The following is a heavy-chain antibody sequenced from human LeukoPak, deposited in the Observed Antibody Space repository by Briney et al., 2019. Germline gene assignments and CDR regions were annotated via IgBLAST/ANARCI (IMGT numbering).Heavy chain of an antibody. CDR1: GFTFSSYA. CDR3: AKRGRTTIIERFVY. J-gene: IGHJ4*02. V-gene: IGHV3-23*01. Sequence: PGGSLRLSCAASGFTFSSYAMSWVRQAPGEGLAWVSAVSDSGRSTYYADSVKGRFTISRDNSKNTLYLQMNSLRAEDTVVYYGAKRGRTTIIERFVYWGQGALVTVSS. CDR2: VSDSGRST. D-gene: IGHD5-24*01.